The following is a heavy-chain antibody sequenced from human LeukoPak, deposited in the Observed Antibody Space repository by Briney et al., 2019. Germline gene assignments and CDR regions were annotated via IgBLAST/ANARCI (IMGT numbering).Heavy chain of an antibody. CDR2: IKQDGSEK. CDR3: ARRLDCRSTSCYLDN. Sequence: GSLRLSCAASGFTFTKYWMTWVRQAPGKGLEWVANIKQDGSEKFYVDSVKGRFTISRDNAKNSLDLQINSLGAEDTAVYYCARRLDCRSTSCYLDNWGQGTLVTVSS. V-gene: IGHV3-7*01. J-gene: IGHJ4*02. D-gene: IGHD2-2*01. CDR1: GFTFTKYW.